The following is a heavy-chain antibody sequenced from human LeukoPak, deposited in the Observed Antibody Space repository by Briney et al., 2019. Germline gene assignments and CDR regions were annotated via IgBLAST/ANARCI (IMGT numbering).Heavy chain of an antibody. V-gene: IGHV4-61*02. Sequence: SETLSLTCTVSGGSISSGSYYWSWIRQPAGKGLEWIGRIYTSGSTNYNPSLKSRVTMSVDTSKNQFSLKLSSVTAADTAVYYCARGIRGIAVAGSLYFDYWGQGTLVTVSS. CDR2: IYTSGST. D-gene: IGHD6-19*01. J-gene: IGHJ4*02. CDR3: ARGIRGIAVAGSLYFDY. CDR1: GGSISSGSYY.